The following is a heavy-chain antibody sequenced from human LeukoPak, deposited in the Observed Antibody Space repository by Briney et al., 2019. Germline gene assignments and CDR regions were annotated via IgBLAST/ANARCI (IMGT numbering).Heavy chain of an antibody. V-gene: IGHV1-2*02. D-gene: IGHD6-19*01. J-gene: IGHJ4*02. CDR3: ARANAVVDY. CDR2: INPNSGGT. Sequence: ASVMFSCKASGYTFTDYYIHWVRQAPGQGLEWMGWINPNSGGTNYAQKFQGRVTMTKDTSISTAYMELSSLRSDDTAVYFCARANAVVDYWGQGTLVTVSS. CDR1: GYTFTDYY.